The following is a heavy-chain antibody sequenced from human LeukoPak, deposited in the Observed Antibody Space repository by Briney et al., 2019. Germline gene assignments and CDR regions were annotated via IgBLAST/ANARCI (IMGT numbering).Heavy chain of an antibody. CDR1: GGSISSSSYY. V-gene: IGHV4-39*01. Sequence: SETLSLTCTVSGGSISSSSYYWGWIRQPPGKGLEWIGSIYYSGSTYYNPSLKSRVTISVDTSKNQISLKLSSVTAADTAVYYCARLPRITMVRGVYYYYYYMDVWGKGTTVTVSS. D-gene: IGHD3-10*01. J-gene: IGHJ6*03. CDR3: ARLPRITMVRGVYYYYYYMDV. CDR2: IYYSGST.